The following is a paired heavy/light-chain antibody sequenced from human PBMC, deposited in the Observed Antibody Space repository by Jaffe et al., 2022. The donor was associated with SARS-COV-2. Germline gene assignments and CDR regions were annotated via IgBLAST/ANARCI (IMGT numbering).Heavy chain of an antibody. V-gene: IGHV4-39*01. Sequence: QLQLQESGPGLVKPSETLSLTCTVSGGSISSSSYYWGWIRQPPGKGLEWIGSIYYSGSTYYNPSLKSRVTISVDTSKNQFSLKLSSVTAADTAVYYCARHGWEGVLRFLEWFDSVYFDYWGQGTLVTVSS. CDR1: GGSISSSSYY. J-gene: IGHJ4*02. CDR2: IYYSGST. CDR3: ARHGWEGVLRFLEWFDSVYFDY. D-gene: IGHD3-3*01.
Light chain of an antibody. CDR1: QSVSSSY. CDR3: QQYGSSPVH. Sequence: EIVLTQSPGTLSLSPGERATLSCRASQSVSSSYLAWYQQKPGQAPRLLIYGASSRATGIPDRFSGSGSGTDFTLTISRLEPEDFAVYYCQQYGSSPVHFGQGTKLEIK. J-gene: IGKJ2*01. CDR2: GAS. V-gene: IGKV3-20*01.